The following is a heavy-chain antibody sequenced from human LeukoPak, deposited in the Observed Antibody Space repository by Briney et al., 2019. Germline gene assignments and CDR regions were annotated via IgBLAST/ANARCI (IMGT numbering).Heavy chain of an antibody. CDR3: TRGSIAYYYMDV. Sequence: SETLSLTCTVSGGSISSCYWSWIRQPPGKGLEWIGNIYYSGSTNYNPSLKSRVTISVDTSRNQFSLKLSSVTAADTAVYYCTRGSIAYYYMDVWGKGTTVTISS. CDR2: IYYSGST. V-gene: IGHV4-59*01. J-gene: IGHJ6*03. D-gene: IGHD3-22*01. CDR1: GGSISSCY.